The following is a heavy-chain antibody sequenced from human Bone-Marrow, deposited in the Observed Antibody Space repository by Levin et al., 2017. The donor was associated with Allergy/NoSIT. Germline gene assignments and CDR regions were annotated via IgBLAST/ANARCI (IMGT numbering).Heavy chain of an antibody. J-gene: IGHJ6*02. CDR3: AKDRLAARRPLSYYYYYYGMDV. CDR1: GFTFDDYA. V-gene: IGHV3-9*01. Sequence: GGSLRLSCAASGFTFDDYAMHWVRQAPGKGLEWVSGISWNSGSIGYADSVKGRFTISRDNAKNSLYLQMNSLRAEDTALYYCAKDRLAARRPLSYYYYYYGMDVWGQGTTVTVSS. CDR2: ISWNSGSI. D-gene: IGHD6-6*01.